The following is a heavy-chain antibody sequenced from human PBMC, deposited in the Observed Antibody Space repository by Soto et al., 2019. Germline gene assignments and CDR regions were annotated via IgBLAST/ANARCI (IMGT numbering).Heavy chain of an antibody. CDR1: GGSISSYY. J-gene: IGHJ4*02. D-gene: IGHD2-15*01. Sequence: SETLSLTCTVSGGSISSYYWSWIRQPPGKGLEWIGYIYYGGSTNYNPSLKSRVTISVDTSKNQFSLKLSSVTAADTAVYYCARLHSGGYCSGGSCWSAGFEYYFEYWGQGTLVTVSS. V-gene: IGHV4-59*08. CDR3: ARLHSGGYCSGGSCWSAGFEYYFEY. CDR2: IYYGGST.